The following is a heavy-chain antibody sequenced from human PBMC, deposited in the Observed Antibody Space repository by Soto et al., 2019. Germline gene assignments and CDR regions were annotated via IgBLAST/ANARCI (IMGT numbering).Heavy chain of an antibody. V-gene: IGHV4-30-2*06. D-gene: IGHD3-22*01. CDR3: ARARPPNYDSSGYYQGGSLDY. CDR1: GGSISSGGFS. Sequence: KPSETLSLTCAVSGGSISSGGFSWSWIRQSPGKGLELIGYIYYSGNTYYNPSLKSRVTISVDRSKNEFSLRLSSVTAADTAVYYCARARPPNYDSSGYYQGGSLDYWGQGTLVTVS. J-gene: IGHJ4*02. CDR2: IYYSGNT.